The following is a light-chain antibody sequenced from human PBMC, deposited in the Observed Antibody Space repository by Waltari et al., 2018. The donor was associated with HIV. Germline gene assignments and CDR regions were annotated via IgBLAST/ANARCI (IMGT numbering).Light chain of an antibody. J-gene: IGKJ2*01. CDR2: WAS. V-gene: IGKV4-1*01. CDR3: RQFYSVPYT. CDR1: HSLLYSSNSKTY. Sequence: FVFTQSPDSLALSVGERATLHCQSSHSLLYSSNSKTYLAWYQKRPGRRTKLLSYWASTREVGVPDRFRGSGSETDFTPTITDVQAEDVAVYYCRQFYSVPYTFGQGTKLEIK.